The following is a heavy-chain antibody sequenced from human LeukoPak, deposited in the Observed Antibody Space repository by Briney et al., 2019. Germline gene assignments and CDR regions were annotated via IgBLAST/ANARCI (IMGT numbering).Heavy chain of an antibody. CDR2: ISAYNGNT. Sequence: GASVKVSCKASGGTFSSYAISWVRQAPGQGLEWMGWISAYNGNTNYAQKLQGRVTMTTDTSTSTAYMELRSLRSDDTAVYYCARDGDVDTAMVDFDYWGQGTLVTVSS. CDR3: ARDGDVDTAMVDFDY. CDR1: GGTFSSYA. V-gene: IGHV1-18*01. D-gene: IGHD5-18*01. J-gene: IGHJ4*02.